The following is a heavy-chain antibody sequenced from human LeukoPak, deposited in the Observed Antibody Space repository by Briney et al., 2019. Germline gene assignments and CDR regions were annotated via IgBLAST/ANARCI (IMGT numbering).Heavy chain of an antibody. CDR3: ARDRCSGGSCYSYYYYGMDV. Sequence: WASVKVSFKASGGTFSSYAISWVRQAPGQGLEWMGGIIPIFGTANYAQKFQGRVTITADESTSTAYMELSSLRSEDTAVYYCARDRCSGGSCYSYYYYGMDVWGQGTTVTVSS. CDR1: GGTFSSYA. V-gene: IGHV1-69*13. D-gene: IGHD2-15*01. J-gene: IGHJ6*02. CDR2: IIPIFGTA.